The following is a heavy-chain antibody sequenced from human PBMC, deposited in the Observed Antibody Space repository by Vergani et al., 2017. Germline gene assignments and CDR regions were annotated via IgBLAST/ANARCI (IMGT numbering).Heavy chain of an antibody. J-gene: IGHJ3*02. V-gene: IGHV3-21*01. D-gene: IGHD2-2*01. CDR1: GFTFSSFS. CDR3: AVASSVVPFDI. CDR2: ISSSSSYI. Sequence: EVQLVESGGGLVKPGGSLRLSCAASGFTFSSFSMNWVRQAPGKGLEWVSSISSSSSYIYYADSVKGRFTISRDKAKNSLYLQMNSLIAEDTAVYYCAVASSVVPFDIWGQGTMVTVSS.